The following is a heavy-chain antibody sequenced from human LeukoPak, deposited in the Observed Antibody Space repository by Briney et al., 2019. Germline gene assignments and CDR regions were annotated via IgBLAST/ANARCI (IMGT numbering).Heavy chain of an antibody. Sequence: GRSLRLSCAASGFTFSSDAMHWVRQAPGKGLEWVALIWYDGSNEDYADSLKGRFTISRDNSKNTLYLQMNSLRAEDTAVYYCARGKYSSGWYYFDYWGQGTLVTVSS. J-gene: IGHJ4*02. CDR1: GFTFSSDA. D-gene: IGHD6-19*01. CDR2: IWYDGSNE. V-gene: IGHV3-33*01. CDR3: ARGKYSSGWYYFDY.